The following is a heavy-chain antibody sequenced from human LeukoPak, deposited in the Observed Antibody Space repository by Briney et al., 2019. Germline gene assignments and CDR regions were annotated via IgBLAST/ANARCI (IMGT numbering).Heavy chain of an antibody. CDR2: IYYSGST. V-gene: IGHV4-39*01. CDR1: GGSISSSSYY. J-gene: IGHJ4*02. Sequence: SETLSLTCTVSGGSISSSSYYWGWIRQPPGKGLEWIGSIYYSGSTYYIPSLKSRVTISVDTSKNQFSLKLSSVTAADTAVYYCARHDSSGYYSGTFDYWGQGTLVTVSS. D-gene: IGHD3-22*01. CDR3: ARHDSSGYYSGTFDY.